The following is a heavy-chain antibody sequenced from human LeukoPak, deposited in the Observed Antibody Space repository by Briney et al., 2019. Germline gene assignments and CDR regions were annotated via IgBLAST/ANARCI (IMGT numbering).Heavy chain of an antibody. CDR3: ARLTFHYDGSGYYFDY. V-gene: IGHV4-39*01. D-gene: IGHD3-22*01. CDR2: LHYGGST. Sequence: PPETLSLTCTVSGGSISSSSYYWGWIRQPPGKGLEWIRSLHYGGSTYYNPSLKSRVTIPVDTSKKQISPKQNSVTAADTAAYYCARLTFHYDGSGYYFDYWGQGTLVTVSP. J-gene: IGHJ4*02. CDR1: GGSISSSSYY.